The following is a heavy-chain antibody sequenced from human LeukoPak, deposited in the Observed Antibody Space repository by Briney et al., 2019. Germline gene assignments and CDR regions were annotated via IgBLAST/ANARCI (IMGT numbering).Heavy chain of an antibody. V-gene: IGHV3-30-3*01. Sequence: PGGSLRLSCAASGFTFSSYAMHWVRQAPGKGLEWVAVISYDGSNKYYADSVKGRFTISRDNSKNTLYLQMNSLRAEDTAVYYCARAPELRYFDWLFHFDYWGQGTLVTVSS. CDR1: GFTFSSYA. J-gene: IGHJ4*02. CDR2: ISYDGSNK. CDR3: ARAPELRYFDWLFHFDY. D-gene: IGHD3-9*01.